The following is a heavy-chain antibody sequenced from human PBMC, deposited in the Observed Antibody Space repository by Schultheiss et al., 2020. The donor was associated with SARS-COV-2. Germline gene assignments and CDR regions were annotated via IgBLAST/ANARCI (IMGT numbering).Heavy chain of an antibody. J-gene: IGHJ5*02. CDR3: ARVEAPGGSYGWFDP. D-gene: IGHD1-26*01. CDR2: IYYSGST. CDR1: GGSISSYY. V-gene: IGHV4-59*01. Sequence: SETLSLTCAVSGGSISSYYWSWIRQPPGKGLEWIGYIYYSGSTNYNPSLKSRVTISVDTSKNQFSLKLSSVTAADTAVYYCARVEAPGGSYGWFDPWGQGTLVTVSS.